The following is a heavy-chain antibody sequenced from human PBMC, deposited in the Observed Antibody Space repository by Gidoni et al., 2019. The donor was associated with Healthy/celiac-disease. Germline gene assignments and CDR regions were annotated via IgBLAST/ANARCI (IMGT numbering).Heavy chain of an antibody. J-gene: IGHJ6*02. CDR2: INPNSGGT. D-gene: IGHD2-8*01. Sequence: QVQLVQSGAEVTKPGASVKVSCKASGYTFTGYYMHWGRQAPGQGLEWMGWINPNSGGTNYAQKFQGRVTMTRDTSISTAYMELSRLRSDDTAVYYCARVGGYCTNGVCYGGVDVWGQGTTVTVSS. V-gene: IGHV1-2*02. CDR1: GYTFTGYY. CDR3: ARVGGYCTNGVCYGGVDV.